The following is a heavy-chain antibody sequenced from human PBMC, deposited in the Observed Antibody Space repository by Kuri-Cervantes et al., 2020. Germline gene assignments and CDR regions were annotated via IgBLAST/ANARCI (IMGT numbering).Heavy chain of an antibody. J-gene: IGHJ4*02. CDR2: IYYSGST. V-gene: IGHV4-39*07. CDR3: ARDSSWYIY. D-gene: IGHD6-13*01. CDR1: GGSISSSSYY. Sequence: SETLSLTCTVSGGSISSSSYYWGWIRQPPGKGLEWIGSIYYSGSTYYNPSLKSRVIISVDTSKNQFSLKLSSVTAADTAVYYCARDSSWYIYWGQGALVTVSS.